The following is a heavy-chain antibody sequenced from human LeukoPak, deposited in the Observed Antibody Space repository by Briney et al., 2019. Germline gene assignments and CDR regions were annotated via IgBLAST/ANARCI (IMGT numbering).Heavy chain of an antibody. CDR2: IHETGDS. CDR3: AATGR. CDR1: GLALRNYH. J-gene: IGHJ4*02. Sequence: GGSLRLSCVGSGLALRNYHVTWVRQAPGKGLGWVADIHETGDSHYADSVKGRFTIPRENAKNSVYLQMNSLRADDTAVYYCAATGRWGQGTLVAVSS. V-gene: IGHV3-69-1*02.